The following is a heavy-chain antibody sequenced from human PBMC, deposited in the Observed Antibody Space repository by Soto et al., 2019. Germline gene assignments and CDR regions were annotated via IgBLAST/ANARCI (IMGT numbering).Heavy chain of an antibody. D-gene: IGHD2-15*01. CDR3: ARDSATLLLYQHYGLDV. CDR2: VIPIFGTA. V-gene: IGHV1-69*13. J-gene: IGHJ6*02. Sequence: ASVKVSCKASGGTFSSDAILWVRQAPGQGLEWTGGVIPIFGTANYAQNFQGRVTITADESTSTAYMELSSLRSEDSAVYYCARDSATLLLYQHYGLDVWGQGTSVTVSS. CDR1: GGTFSSDA.